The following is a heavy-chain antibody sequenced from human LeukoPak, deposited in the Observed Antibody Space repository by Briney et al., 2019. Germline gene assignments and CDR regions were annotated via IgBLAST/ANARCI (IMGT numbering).Heavy chain of an antibody. CDR2: IYSGGST. Sequence: PGGSLRLSCAASGFTFSSYAMSWVRQAPGKGLEWVSVIYSGGSTYYADSVKGRFTISRDNSKNTLYLQMNSLRAEDTAVYYCARGEMGGRWDFDYWGQGTLVTVSS. D-gene: IGHD3-16*01. V-gene: IGHV3-66*01. CDR3: ARGEMGGRWDFDY. CDR1: GFTFSSYA. J-gene: IGHJ4*02.